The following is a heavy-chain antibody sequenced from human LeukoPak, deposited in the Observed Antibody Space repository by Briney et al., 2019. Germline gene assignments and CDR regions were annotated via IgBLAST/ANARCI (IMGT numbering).Heavy chain of an antibody. CDR1: GFTFSSYA. D-gene: IGHD2-2*01. Sequence: GGSLRLSCAASGFTFSSYAMSWVRQAPGKGLEWVSAISGSGGSTYYADSVKGRFTISRDNSKNTLYLQMNSLRAEDTAVYYCAKTDCSSTSWGCYYFDYWGQGTPVTVSS. J-gene: IGHJ4*02. CDR2: ISGSGGST. V-gene: IGHV3-23*01. CDR3: AKTDCSSTSWGCYYFDY.